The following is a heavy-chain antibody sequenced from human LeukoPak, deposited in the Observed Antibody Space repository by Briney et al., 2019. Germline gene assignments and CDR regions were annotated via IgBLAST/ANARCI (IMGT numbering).Heavy chain of an antibody. CDR3: ARGEGPYYFDY. J-gene: IGHJ4*02. V-gene: IGHV1-46*01. Sequence: ASVKVSCKASGYTFTSNYIHWVRQAPGQGLEWMGMIYPRDGSTSYAQKFQGRVTVTRDTSTSTVHMELSGLRSEDTAVYYCARGEGPYYFDYWGQGTLVTVSS. CDR1: GYTFTSNY. D-gene: IGHD1-26*01. CDR2: IYPRDGST.